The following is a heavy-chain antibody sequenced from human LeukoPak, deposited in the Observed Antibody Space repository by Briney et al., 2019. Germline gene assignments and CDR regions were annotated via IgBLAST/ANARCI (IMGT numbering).Heavy chain of an antibody. D-gene: IGHD6-6*01. CDR2: IYPGDSDT. CDR1: GYSFTSYW. J-gene: IGHJ4*02. Sequence: ASVKVSCKGSGYSFTSYWIGWVRQMPGKGLEWMGIIYPGDSDTRYSPSFQGQVTISADKSISTAYLQWSSLKASDTAMYYCARGAIAARYYFDYWGQGTLVTVSS. V-gene: IGHV5-51*01. CDR3: ARGAIAARYYFDY.